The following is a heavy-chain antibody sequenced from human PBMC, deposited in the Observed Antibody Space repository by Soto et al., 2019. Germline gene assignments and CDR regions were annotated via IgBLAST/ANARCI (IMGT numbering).Heavy chain of an antibody. V-gene: IGHV1-18*01. CDR2: ISAHNGNP. J-gene: IGHJ4*02. Sequence: QVHLVQSGAEVKKPGASVKVSCKASGYTFTSYGITWVRQAPGQGHEWMGWISAHNGNPDYAQQLQGRVIVTRDTSTSTAYMELRSLISDDPVVYYCARGRYGDYWGQGALVTVSS. CDR1: GYTFTSYG. D-gene: IGHD1-1*01. CDR3: ARGRYGDY.